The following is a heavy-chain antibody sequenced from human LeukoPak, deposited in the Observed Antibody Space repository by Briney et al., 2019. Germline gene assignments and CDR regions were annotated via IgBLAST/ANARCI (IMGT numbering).Heavy chain of an antibody. Sequence: GASVKVSCKASGYTFTGYYMHWVRQAPGQGLEWMGWINPNSGGTNYAQKFKGRVTMTRDTSISTAYMELSRLRSDDTAVYYCARAITMVRGVIIPTPFDYWGQGTRVTVSS. CDR2: INPNSGGT. D-gene: IGHD3-10*01. CDR1: GYTFTGYY. V-gene: IGHV1-2*02. J-gene: IGHJ4*02. CDR3: ARAITMVRGVIIPTPFDY.